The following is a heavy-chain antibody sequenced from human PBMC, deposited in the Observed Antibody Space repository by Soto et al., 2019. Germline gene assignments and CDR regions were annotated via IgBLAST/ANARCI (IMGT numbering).Heavy chain of an antibody. CDR3: TRDASRDSSARGWFDP. V-gene: IGHV3-21*01. CDR1: GFTFRSFT. J-gene: IGHJ5*02. D-gene: IGHD6-13*01. CDR2: ISSSSAYI. Sequence: GGSLRLSSAASGFTFRSFTMNWVRQAPGKGLEWVSTISSSSAYIYYTEALRGRFTISRDNAKNSLHLHMNSRRAEDTAVYYCTRDASRDSSARGWFDPWGPGTLVTVSS.